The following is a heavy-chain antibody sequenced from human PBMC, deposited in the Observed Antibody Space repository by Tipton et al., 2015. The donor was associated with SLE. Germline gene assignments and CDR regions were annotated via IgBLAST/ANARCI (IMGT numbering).Heavy chain of an antibody. V-gene: IGHV4-61*02. CDR2: IFTIGTT. D-gene: IGHD3-9*01. J-gene: IGHJ3*02. CDR1: GGSIRSGSYY. CDR3: VSSGYPLGTFES. Sequence: TLSLTCTVSGGSIRSGSYYWTWIRQPAGTGLEWIGRIFTIGTTSYNPSLKSRVTISLDTSKNQFSLKLSVVTAAATAVYYCVSSGYPLGTFESWGQGTMVTVSS.